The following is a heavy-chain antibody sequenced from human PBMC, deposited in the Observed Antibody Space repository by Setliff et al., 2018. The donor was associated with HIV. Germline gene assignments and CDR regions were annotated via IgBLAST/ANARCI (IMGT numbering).Heavy chain of an antibody. J-gene: IGHJ4*02. V-gene: IGHV4-34*01. CDR3: ASLFHDTSAPWLNYFDH. CDR2: INHSGRT. Sequence: SETLSLTCAVYGGAFSGYYWSWIRQPPGKGLEWIGEINHSGRTNYNPSLKSRVKISVDTSKNQFSLDLSSVTAADTAVYYCASLFHDTSAPWLNYFDHWGQGTLVTVSS. CDR1: GGAFSGYY. D-gene: IGHD3-22*01.